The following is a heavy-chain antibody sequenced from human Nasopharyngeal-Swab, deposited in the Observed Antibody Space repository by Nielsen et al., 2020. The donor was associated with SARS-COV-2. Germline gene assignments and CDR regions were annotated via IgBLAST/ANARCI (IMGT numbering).Heavy chain of an antibody. V-gene: IGHV3-30*03. CDR2: ISYDGSNK. CDR3: TRDTPAMFAY. Sequence: GESLKISCVASGYSFRTYGMHWVRQAPGKGLEWVAVISYDGSNKYYADSVKGRFTISRDNAKNSVYLQMNSLRAEDTALYYCTRDTPAMFAYWGQGTLVSVSS. J-gene: IGHJ4*02. CDR1: GYSFRTYG.